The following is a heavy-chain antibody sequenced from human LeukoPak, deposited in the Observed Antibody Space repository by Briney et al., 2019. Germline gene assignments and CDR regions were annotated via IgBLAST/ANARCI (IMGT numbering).Heavy chain of an antibody. J-gene: IGHJ6*03. D-gene: IGHD4-17*01. V-gene: IGHV1-18*01. CDR1: GYTFTSYG. CDR3: AKTTVTSEEYFYYYMDV. CDR2: IITYNGNT. Sequence: ASVKVSCKTSGYTFTSYGLSWVRQAPGQGLEWMGCIITYNGNTYYSKKLQGRVTMTTDTSTSTDYMELRSLRSDDTAVYYCAKTTVTSEEYFYYYMDVWGKGTTVTVSS.